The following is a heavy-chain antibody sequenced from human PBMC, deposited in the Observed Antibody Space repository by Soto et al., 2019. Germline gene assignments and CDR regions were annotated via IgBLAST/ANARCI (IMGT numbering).Heavy chain of an antibody. CDR3: ARSGYGSTDFEH. V-gene: IGHV4-31*03. Sequence: LSLTCTVSGDSIARGAYYWTWIRQHPGQGLEWLGYIYYRGNTYYNPSLESRVSISLDTSENQFSLKLTPVTAADTAVYYCARSGYGSTDFEHWGQGTRVTVSS. CDR2: IYYRGNT. J-gene: IGHJ4*02. CDR1: GDSIARGAYY. D-gene: IGHD6-13*01.